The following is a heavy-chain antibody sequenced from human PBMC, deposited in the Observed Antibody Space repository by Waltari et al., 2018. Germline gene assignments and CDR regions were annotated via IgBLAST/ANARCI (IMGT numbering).Heavy chain of an antibody. CDR3: AREFGVEMATIMGAGWFDP. CDR2: IYPGDADT. V-gene: IGHV5-51*01. D-gene: IGHD5-12*01. Sequence: EVQLVQSGAEVKKPGESLKISCKGSGYSFTSYWIGWLRQMHGKGLEWMGIIYPGDADTRDSPSFQGQVTISADKSISTAYLQWSSLKASDTAMYYCAREFGVEMATIMGAGWFDPWGQGTLVTVSS. J-gene: IGHJ5*02. CDR1: GYSFTSYW.